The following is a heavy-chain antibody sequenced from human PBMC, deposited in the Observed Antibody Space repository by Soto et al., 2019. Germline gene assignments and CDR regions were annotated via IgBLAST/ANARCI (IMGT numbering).Heavy chain of an antibody. J-gene: IGHJ6*02. V-gene: IGHV3-30-3*01. CDR3: ARSYYGSTTYGVDV. Sequence: GGSLRLSCAASGFTFSSYAMHWVRQAPGKGLEWVAVISYDGSNKYYADSVKGRFTISRDNSKNTLYLQMNSLRAEDTAVYYCARSYYGSTTYGVDVWGQGTTVTVSS. CDR2: ISYDGSNK. CDR1: GFTFSSYA. D-gene: IGHD2-2*01.